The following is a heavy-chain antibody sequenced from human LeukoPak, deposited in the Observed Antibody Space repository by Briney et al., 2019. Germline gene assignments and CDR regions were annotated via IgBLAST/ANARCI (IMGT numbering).Heavy chain of an antibody. J-gene: IGHJ4*02. D-gene: IGHD3-10*01. Sequence: EGSLRLSCAASGITFSAYTMNWVRQAPGKGLEWVSSISGSGSYIFYADSVKGRFTISRDNAKNSLCLQMNSLRAEDTAVYYCATGGFYHGYWGQGTLVTVSS. V-gene: IGHV3-21*04. CDR3: ATGGFYHGY. CDR1: GITFSAYT. CDR2: ISGSGSYI.